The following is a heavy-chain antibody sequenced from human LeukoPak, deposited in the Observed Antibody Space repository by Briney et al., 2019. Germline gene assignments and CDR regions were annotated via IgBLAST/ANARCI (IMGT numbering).Heavy chain of an antibody. CDR2: IYYSGST. CDR1: GGSISSSYY. J-gene: IGHJ5*02. D-gene: IGHD4-17*01. V-gene: IGHV4-39*07. Sequence: PSETLSLTCTVSGGSISSSYYWGWIRQPPGKGLEWIGGIYYSGSTNYNPSLKSRVTISVDTSKNQFSLKLSSVTAADTAVYYCARFFHDYGAVNWFDPWGQGTLVTVSS. CDR3: ARFFHDYGAVNWFDP.